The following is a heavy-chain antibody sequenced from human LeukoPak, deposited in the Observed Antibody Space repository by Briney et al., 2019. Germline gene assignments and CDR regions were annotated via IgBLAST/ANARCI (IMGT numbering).Heavy chain of an antibody. CDR3: VRETPIAVAGTIYFYFYMDV. V-gene: IGHV3-20*04. CDR2: INWNGGST. J-gene: IGHJ6*03. Sequence: GGSLRLSCAASGFTFDDYGMSWVRQAPGKGLEWVSGINWNGGSTTYADSVRGRFTISRDNAKNSLYLQMSSLRAEDTALYYCVRETPIAVAGTIYFYFYMDVWGKGTTVTISS. CDR1: GFTFDDYG. D-gene: IGHD6-19*01.